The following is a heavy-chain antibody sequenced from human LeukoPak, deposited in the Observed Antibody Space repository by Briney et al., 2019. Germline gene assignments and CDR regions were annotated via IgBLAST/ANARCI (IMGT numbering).Heavy chain of an antibody. J-gene: IGHJ4*02. CDR1: GGSFSGYY. V-gene: IGHV4-34*01. CDR3: ASLDGDSDN. Sequence: WETLSLTCAVYGGSFSGYYWSWIRQPPGKGLEWIGEINHSGGTNYNPSLKSRVTISLDTSKNQFSLKLNSVTAADTAVYYCASLDGDSDNWGQGTLVTVSS. CDR2: INHSGGT. D-gene: IGHD4-17*01.